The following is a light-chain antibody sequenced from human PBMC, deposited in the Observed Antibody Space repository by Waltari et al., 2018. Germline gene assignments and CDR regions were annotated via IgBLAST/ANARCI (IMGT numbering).Light chain of an antibody. CDR3: QQYFSSAFT. Sequence: DIVMTQSPDSLAVSLGERATINCKSSQSLLYSSNNKNYLAWYQQKPGQPPKLLIDWASTRQFGVPDRFSGSGSGTDFTLTISSLQAEDVAVYYCQQYFSSAFTFGQGTRLEI. CDR2: WAS. V-gene: IGKV4-1*01. J-gene: IGKJ5*01. CDR1: QSLLYSSNNKNY.